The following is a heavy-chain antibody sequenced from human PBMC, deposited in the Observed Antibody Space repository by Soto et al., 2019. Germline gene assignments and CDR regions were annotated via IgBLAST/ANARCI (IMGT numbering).Heavy chain of an antibody. CDR2: IYYSGST. D-gene: IGHD5-12*01. Sequence: SETLSLTCTVSGSSISSGDYYWSCIRQPPGKGLEWIGYIYYSGSTYYNPSLKSRVTISVDTSKNQFSLKLSSVTAADTAVYYCATCRVDRSYYYGMHVSGQATTVTVSS. CDR3: ATCRVDRSYYYGMHV. J-gene: IGHJ6*02. CDR1: GSSISSGDYY. V-gene: IGHV4-30-4*01.